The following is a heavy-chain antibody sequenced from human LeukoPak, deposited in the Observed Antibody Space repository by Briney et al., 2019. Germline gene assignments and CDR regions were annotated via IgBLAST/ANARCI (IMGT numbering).Heavy chain of an antibody. CDR3: AREHSYGMGAFDI. V-gene: IGHV3-11*01. CDR1: GFTFSDYY. Sequence: PGGSLRLSCAASGFTFSDYYMSWLRQAPGKGLEWVSYISSSGNTIYYADSVKGRFTISRDNAKNSLFLQMNSLRAEDTAVYYCAREHSYGMGAFDIWGQGTMVTVSS. CDR2: ISSSGNTI. J-gene: IGHJ3*02. D-gene: IGHD5-18*01.